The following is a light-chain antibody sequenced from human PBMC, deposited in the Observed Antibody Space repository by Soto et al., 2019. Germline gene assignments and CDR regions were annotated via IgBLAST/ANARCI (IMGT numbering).Light chain of an antibody. Sequence: QPALTQPASVSGSPGQSITISCTGSNSDIGGYSYVSWYQQHPGKAPKLMIYDVSNRPSGVSYRFSGSKSGNTASLTISGLQAEDEADYYCTSYTSRSTLGVFGGGTKLTVL. CDR3: TSYTSRSTLGV. CDR2: DVS. V-gene: IGLV2-14*03. CDR1: NSDIGGYSY. J-gene: IGLJ2*01.